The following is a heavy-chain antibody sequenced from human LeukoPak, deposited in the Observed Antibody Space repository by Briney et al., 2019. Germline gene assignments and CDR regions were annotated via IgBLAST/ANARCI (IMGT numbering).Heavy chain of an antibody. J-gene: IGHJ6*02. CDR2: IYSGSST. CDR1: GFTVSSNY. Sequence: GGSLRLSCAASGFTVSSNYMSWIRQAPGKGLEWVSVIYSGSSTYYADSVKGRFTISRDNSKNTLYLQMNSLRAEDTAVYYCARSGYRSYYYGMDVWGQGTTVTVSS. D-gene: IGHD5-18*01. V-gene: IGHV3-66*02. CDR3: ARSGYRSYYYGMDV.